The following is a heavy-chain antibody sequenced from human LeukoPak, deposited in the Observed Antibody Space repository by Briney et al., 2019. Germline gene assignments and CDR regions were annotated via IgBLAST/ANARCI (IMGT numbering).Heavy chain of an antibody. CDR3: AREREQLVLWFDP. V-gene: IGHV4-30-4*01. CDR2: IYYSGST. CDR1: GGSISSGDYY. Sequence: PSQTLSLTCTVSGGSISSGDYYWSWIRQPPGKGLEWIGYIYYSGSTYYNPSLKSRVTISVDTSKNQFSLKLSSLTAADTAVYYCAREREQLVLWFDPWGQGTLVSVSS. J-gene: IGHJ5*02. D-gene: IGHD6-6*01.